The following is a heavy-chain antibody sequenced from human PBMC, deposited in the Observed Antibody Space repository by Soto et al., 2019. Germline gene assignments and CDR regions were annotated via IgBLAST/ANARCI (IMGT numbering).Heavy chain of an antibody. CDR2: IWYDGSNK. Sequence: QVQLVESGGGVVQPGRSLRLSCAASGFTFSSYGMHWVRQAPGKGLEWVAVIWYDGSNKYYADSVKGRFTISRDNSKNTLYLQMNSLRAEETAVYYCARGAGPDYGDPGADYWGQGTLVTVSS. CDR3: ARGAGPDYGDPGADY. V-gene: IGHV3-33*01. D-gene: IGHD4-17*01. J-gene: IGHJ4*02. CDR1: GFTFSSYG.